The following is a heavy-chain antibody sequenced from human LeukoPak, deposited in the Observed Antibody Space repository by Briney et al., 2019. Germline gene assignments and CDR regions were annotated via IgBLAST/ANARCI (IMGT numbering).Heavy chain of an antibody. V-gene: IGHV3-30*18. D-gene: IGHD4-23*01. J-gene: IGHJ4*02. CDR1: GFTFSSYG. CDR3: AKDLGGGNWDYYFDH. Sequence: PGRSLRLSCAASGFTFSSYGMHWVRQAPCKGLEWVAVISYDGSNKYYADSVKGRFTISRDNSKNTLYLQMNSLRAEDTAVYYCAKDLGGGNWDYYFDHWGQGTLVTVSS. CDR2: ISYDGSNK.